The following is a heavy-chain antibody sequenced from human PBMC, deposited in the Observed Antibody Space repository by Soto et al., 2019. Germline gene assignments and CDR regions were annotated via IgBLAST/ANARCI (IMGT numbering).Heavy chain of an antibody. J-gene: IGHJ4*02. Sequence: QVQLVESGGGVVQPGRSLRLSCAASGFTFSSYAMHWVRQAPGKGLEWVAVISYDGSNKYYADSVKGGFTISRDNSKNTLYLQMNSLRAEDTAVYYCARDSSTGGDYFDYWGQGTLVTVSS. CDR3: ARDSSTGGDYFDY. CDR1: GFTFSSYA. CDR2: ISYDGSNK. V-gene: IGHV3-30-3*01. D-gene: IGHD6-6*01.